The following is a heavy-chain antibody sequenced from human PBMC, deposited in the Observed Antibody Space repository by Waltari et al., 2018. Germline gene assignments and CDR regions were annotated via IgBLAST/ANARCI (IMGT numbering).Heavy chain of an antibody. J-gene: IGHJ5*02. CDR3: ARDRGYCSSTSCYVGWFDP. Sequence: QVQLVQSGAEVKKPGASVKVSCKVSGYTLTELSMHWVRQAPGKGLEWMGGFDPEDGETIYAQKFQGRVTMTEDTSTDTAYMELSRLRSDDTAVYYCARDRGYCSSTSCYVGWFDPWGQGTLVTVSS. D-gene: IGHD2-2*01. CDR1: GYTLTELS. CDR2: FDPEDGET. V-gene: IGHV1-24*01.